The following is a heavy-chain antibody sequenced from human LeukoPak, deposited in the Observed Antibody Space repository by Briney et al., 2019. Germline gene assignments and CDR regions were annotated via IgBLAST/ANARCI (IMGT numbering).Heavy chain of an antibody. CDR1: GGSISSGDYY. J-gene: IGHJ4*02. D-gene: IGHD4-17*01. CDR3: ARAIYSMTTVTTEYWFDY. CDR2: IYDSGST. V-gene: IGHV4-30-4*01. Sequence: RSSETLSLTCTVSGGSISSGDYYWSWVRQPPGKGLEGIGYIYDSGSTYYNPSLHSRVIISVDTPKHQSSPKPTSVTAADTAVYYCARAIYSMTTVTTEYWFDYWGQGTLVTVSS.